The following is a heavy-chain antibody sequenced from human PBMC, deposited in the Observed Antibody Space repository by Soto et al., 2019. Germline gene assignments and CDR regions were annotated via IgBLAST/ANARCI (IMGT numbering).Heavy chain of an antibody. CDR1: GFTFSSYA. J-gene: IGHJ4*02. D-gene: IGHD2-2*01. V-gene: IGHV3-23*01. Sequence: PGGSLRLSCAASGFTFSSYAMSWVRQAPGKGLEWVSAISGSGGSTYYADSVKGRFTISRDNSKNTLYLQMNSLRAEDTAVYYCAKDYIYEKDIVVVPAAGGFDYWGQGTLVTVSS. CDR3: AKDYIYEKDIVVVPAAGGFDY. CDR2: ISGSGGST.